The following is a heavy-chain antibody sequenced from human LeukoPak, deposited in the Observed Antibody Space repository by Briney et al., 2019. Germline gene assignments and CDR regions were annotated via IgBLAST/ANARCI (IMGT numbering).Heavy chain of an antibody. D-gene: IGHD3-10*01. Sequence: GESLKISCKGSGYTFSRYWIGWVRQMPGKGLEWMGIVYPGASDTLYSPSFQGQVTISGDRFIDTAYLQWSSLKASDTAMYYCARHFYYDSRTYYKDYYYYYMDVWGEGTSVTVAS. CDR1: GYTFSRYW. CDR2: VYPGASDT. J-gene: IGHJ6*03. CDR3: ARHFYYDSRTYYKDYYYYYMDV. V-gene: IGHV5-51*01.